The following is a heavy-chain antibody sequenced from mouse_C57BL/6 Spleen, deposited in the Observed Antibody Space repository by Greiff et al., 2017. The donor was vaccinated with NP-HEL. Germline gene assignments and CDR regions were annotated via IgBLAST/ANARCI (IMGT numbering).Heavy chain of an antibody. CDR2: IYPSDSET. CDR1: GYTFTSYW. J-gene: IGHJ2*01. Sequence: QVQLQQSGAELVRPGASVKLSCKASGYTFTSYWMDWVKQRPGQGLEWIGNIYPSDSETHYNQKFKDKATLTVDKSSGTAYMQLSSLTSEDSAVYYCSRGRITYYYCDYWGQGTTLTVSS. CDR3: SRGRITYYYCDY. D-gene: IGHD1-1*01. V-gene: IGHV1-61*01.